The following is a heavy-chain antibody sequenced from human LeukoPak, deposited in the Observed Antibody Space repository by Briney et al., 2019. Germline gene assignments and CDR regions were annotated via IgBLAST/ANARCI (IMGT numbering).Heavy chain of an antibody. CDR3: ARDRPYYDILTGYSPFDY. D-gene: IGHD3-9*01. J-gene: IGHJ4*02. CDR2: VSAYNGNT. Sequence: ASVKVSCKASGYTFTSYGISWVRQAPGQGLEWMGWVSAYNGNTNYAQKLQGRVTMTTDTSTSTAYMELRSLRSDDTAVYYCARDRPYYDILTGYSPFDYWGQGTLVTVSS. CDR1: GYTFTSYG. V-gene: IGHV1-18*01.